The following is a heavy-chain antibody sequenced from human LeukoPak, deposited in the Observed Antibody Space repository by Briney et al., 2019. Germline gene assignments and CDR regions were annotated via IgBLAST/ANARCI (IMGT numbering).Heavy chain of an antibody. CDR1: GGSISSSTYY. CDR3: ARSHLWLPWYFDY. V-gene: IGHV4-39*01. D-gene: IGHD5-18*01. Sequence: SETLSLTCTASGGSISSSTYYWGWIRQPPGKGLEWIGSIYYSGSTYYNPSLKSRVTISVDTSKNQFSLKLSSVTAADTAVYYCARSHLWLPWYFDYWGQGTLVTVSS. J-gene: IGHJ4*02. CDR2: IYYSGST.